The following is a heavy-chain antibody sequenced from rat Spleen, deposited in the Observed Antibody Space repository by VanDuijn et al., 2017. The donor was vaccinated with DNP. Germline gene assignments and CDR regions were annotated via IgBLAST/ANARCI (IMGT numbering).Heavy chain of an antibody. CDR2: ITNTGDST. CDR1: GFTFSSFT. Sequence: EVQLVESGGGLVQPGRSLKLSCAASGFTFSSFTMAWVRQAPGKGLEWVASITNTGDSTYYSDSVKGRFSISRDNAKSTLYLQVNSLRSEDTATYYCTSNPHIRTAAPFDYWGQGVMVTVSS. V-gene: IGHV5-31*01. D-gene: IGHD3-8*01. J-gene: IGHJ2*01. CDR3: TSNPHIRTAAPFDY.